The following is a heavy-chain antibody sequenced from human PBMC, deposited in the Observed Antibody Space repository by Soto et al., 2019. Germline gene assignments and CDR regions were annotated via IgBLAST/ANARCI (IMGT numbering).Heavy chain of an antibody. J-gene: IGHJ5*02. Sequence: ASVKVSCKAPGDTFTSYYLNWVRQAPGQGLEWMGVINPHGGSTKYAQKFQGRIAMTRDTSRSTVYMELSSLRSDDTAIYYCARSSGGNFGIIIEGSNWFDPWGQGTLVTVSS. D-gene: IGHD3-3*01. CDR2: INPHGGST. CDR1: GDTFTSYY. CDR3: ARSSGGNFGIIIEGSNWFDP. V-gene: IGHV1-46*01.